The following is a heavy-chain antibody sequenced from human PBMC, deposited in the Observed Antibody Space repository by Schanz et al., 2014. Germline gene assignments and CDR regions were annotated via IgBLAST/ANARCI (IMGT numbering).Heavy chain of an antibody. CDR3: AKVDRTRYYAMDV. CDR1: GGTFSSST. V-gene: IGHV1-69*08. D-gene: IGHD3-3*01. CDR2: IIPILDKT. Sequence: QVQLAQSGAEVKKPGSSVKVSCKASGGTFSSSTLTWVRQAPGQGLEWMGRIIPILDKTNYAQKFQGRVTMTADKSTSTVYMEVSGLRSEDTAVYYCAKVDRTRYYAMDVWGQGTTVTVS. J-gene: IGHJ6*02.